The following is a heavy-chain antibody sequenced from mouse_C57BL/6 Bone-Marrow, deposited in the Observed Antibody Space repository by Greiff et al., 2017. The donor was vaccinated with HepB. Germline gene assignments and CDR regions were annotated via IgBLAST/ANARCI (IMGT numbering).Heavy chain of an antibody. CDR1: GFTFSSYG. CDR2: ISSGGSYT. CDR3: ARRSFSFAY. J-gene: IGHJ3*01. Sequence: EVKLVESGGDLVKPGGSLKLSCAASGFTFSSYGMSWVRQTPDKRLEWVATISSGGSYTYYPDSVKGRFTISSDNAKNTLYLQMSSLKSEDTAMYYCARRSFSFAYWGQGTLVTVSA. V-gene: IGHV5-6*02.